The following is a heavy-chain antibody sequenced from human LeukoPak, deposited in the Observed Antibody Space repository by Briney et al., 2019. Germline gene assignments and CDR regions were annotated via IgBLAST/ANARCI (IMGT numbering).Heavy chain of an antibody. V-gene: IGHV3-7*01. CDR3: ARDHSSGSYYDAFDI. J-gene: IGHJ3*02. D-gene: IGHD1-26*01. CDR2: IKQDGSEK. CDR1: GFTFSSYW. Sequence: GGSLRLSCAASGFTFSSYWMSWVRQAPGKGLEWVANIKQDGSEKYYVDSVEGRFTISRDNAKNSLYLQMNSLRAEDTAVYYCARDHSSGSYYDAFDIWGQGTMVTVSS.